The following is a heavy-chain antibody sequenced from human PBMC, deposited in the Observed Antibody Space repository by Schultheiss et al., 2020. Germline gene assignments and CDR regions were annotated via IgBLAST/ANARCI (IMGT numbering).Heavy chain of an antibody. J-gene: IGHJ4*02. CDR3: ARDRYRHSSGWFLDY. D-gene: IGHD6-19*01. CDR1: GFSFKSYD. CDR2: ISYDGSNK. Sequence: GGSLRLSCEASGFSFKSYDMQWVRQAPGKGLEWVAVISYDGSNKYYADSVKGRFTISRDNSKNTLYLQMNSLRAEDTAVYYCARDRYRHSSGWFLDYWGQGTLVTVSS. V-gene: IGHV3-30-3*01.